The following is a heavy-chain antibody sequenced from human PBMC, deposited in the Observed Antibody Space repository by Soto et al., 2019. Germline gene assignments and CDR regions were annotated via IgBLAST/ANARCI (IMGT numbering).Heavy chain of an antibody. D-gene: IGHD3-3*01. CDR2: IYPGDSDT. CDR1: GYSFTSYW. V-gene: IGHV5-51*01. J-gene: IGHJ5*02. Sequence: ECLKISCKGSGYSFTSYWSGWLRQMPGKGLEWIGIIYPGDSDTRYSPSFQGQVTISADKSISTAYLQWSSLKASDTAMYYCARRGGLDFWSGSYSNWFDPWGQGTLVTVSS. CDR3: ARRGGLDFWSGSYSNWFDP.